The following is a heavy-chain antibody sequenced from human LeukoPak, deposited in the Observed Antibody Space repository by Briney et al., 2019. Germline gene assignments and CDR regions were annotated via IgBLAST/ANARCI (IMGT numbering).Heavy chain of an antibody. Sequence: PSETLSLTCTVSGGSISSYYWSWIRQPPGKGLEWIGNIYDSGSTNYNPSLKSRVTRSVDTSKNQCSLKLSSVTAADTAVYYCARQRISGSSLSYFDYWGQGTLVNVSS. J-gene: IGHJ4*02. V-gene: IGHV4-59*01. D-gene: IGHD3-22*01. CDR1: GGSISSYY. CDR3: ARQRISGSSLSYFDY. CDR2: IYDSGST.